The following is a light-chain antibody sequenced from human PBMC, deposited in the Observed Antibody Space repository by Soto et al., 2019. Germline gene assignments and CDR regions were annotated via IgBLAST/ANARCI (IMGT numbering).Light chain of an antibody. Sequence: EIVLTQSPGTLSLSPGERATLSCRASQSVSNNYLAWYQQKPGQAPWLLIYGASNRATGIPDRFSGSGSGTHFTLTISRLEPEDFAVYYCQQYGSSGTFGQGTKVDIK. V-gene: IGKV3-20*01. J-gene: IGKJ1*01. CDR3: QQYGSSGT. CDR1: QSVSNNY. CDR2: GAS.